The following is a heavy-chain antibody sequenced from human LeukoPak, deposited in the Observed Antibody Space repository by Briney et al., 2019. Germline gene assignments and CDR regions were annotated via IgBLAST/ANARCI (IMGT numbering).Heavy chain of an antibody. CDR3: ARAGNTRFDY. D-gene: IGHD2/OR15-2a*01. CDR2: ISGSGGST. Sequence: GGSLRLSCAASGFTFSSYGMSWVRQAPGKGLEWVSAISGSGGSTYYADSVKGRFTISRDNSKNTLYLQMNSLRAEDAAVYYCARAGNTRFDYWGQGTLVTVSS. V-gene: IGHV3-23*01. CDR1: GFTFSSYG. J-gene: IGHJ4*02.